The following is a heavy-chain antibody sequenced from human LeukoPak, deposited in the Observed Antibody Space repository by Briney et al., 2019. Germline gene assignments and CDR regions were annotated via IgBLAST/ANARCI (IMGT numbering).Heavy chain of an antibody. CDR3: ARRPRGIARLSYFDY. D-gene: IGHD6-13*01. CDR2: IYYSGST. CDR1: GGSISSYY. Sequence: SETLSLTCTVSGGSISSYYWSWIRQPPGKGLEWIGYIYYSGSTNYNPSLKSRVTISVDTSKNQFSLKLSSVTAADTAVYYCARRPRGIARLSYFDYWGQGTLVTVSS. J-gene: IGHJ4*02. V-gene: IGHV4-59*12.